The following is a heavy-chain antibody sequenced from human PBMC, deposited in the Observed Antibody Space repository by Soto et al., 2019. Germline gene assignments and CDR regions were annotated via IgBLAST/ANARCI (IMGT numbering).Heavy chain of an antibody. V-gene: IGHV1-69*01. CDR3: ARRPTTSNWRVGSNARGMDV. CDR2: IIPVFGTA. D-gene: IGHD2-2*01. Sequence: QVQLVQSGAEVKKPGSSVKVSCKASGGPFRSYAISWVRQAPGQGLEWMGGIIPVFGTANSAQKFQGRVTITADESTKTAYMELRSLRPEDMAVYFCARRPTTSNWRVGSNARGMDVWGQGTTVTVS. J-gene: IGHJ6*02. CDR1: GGPFRSYA.